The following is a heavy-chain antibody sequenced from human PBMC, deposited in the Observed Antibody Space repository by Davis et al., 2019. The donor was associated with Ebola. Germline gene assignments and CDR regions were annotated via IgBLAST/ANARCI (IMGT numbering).Heavy chain of an antibody. CDR2: INHSGST. V-gene: IGHV4-34*01. Sequence: SETLSLTCAVYGGSFSGYYWSWIRQPPGKGLEWIGEINHSGSTNYNPPLKSRVTISVDTSKNQFSLKLSTVTAADTAVYYCARLYSSGWFTFDPWGQGTLVTVSS. D-gene: IGHD6-19*01. J-gene: IGHJ5*02. CDR1: GGSFSGYY. CDR3: ARLYSSGWFTFDP.